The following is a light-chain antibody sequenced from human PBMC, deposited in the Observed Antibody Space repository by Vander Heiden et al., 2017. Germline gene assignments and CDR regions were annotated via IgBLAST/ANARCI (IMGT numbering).Light chain of an antibody. CDR2: AAS. J-gene: IGKJ1*01. V-gene: IGKV1-8*01. CDR3: QQDDSSPLT. Sequence: AMGTTQFRSSVSASSGDRVTIPGRASQGISSYFAWYQQKPGKAPKLLIYAASTLQSGVPSRFSGSGSGTDFTLTISCLQSEDFAFYYCQQDDSSPLTFGQGTQVEIK. CDR1: QGISSY.